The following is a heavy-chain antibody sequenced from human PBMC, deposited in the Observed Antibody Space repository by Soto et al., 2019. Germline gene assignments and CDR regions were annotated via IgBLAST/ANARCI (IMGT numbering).Heavy chain of an antibody. J-gene: IGHJ5*02. Sequence: SETLSLTCTVSGDSISRSSYYWGWIRQPPGKGLEWVGSIYYSGSTYYSPSLESRVTISVDTSKNQFSLKLTSVTAADTSVYYCARLSLEVIISWGQGTLVTVSS. CDR1: GDSISRSSYY. D-gene: IGHD3-3*01. V-gene: IGHV4-39*01. CDR3: ARLSLEVIIS. CDR2: IYYSGST.